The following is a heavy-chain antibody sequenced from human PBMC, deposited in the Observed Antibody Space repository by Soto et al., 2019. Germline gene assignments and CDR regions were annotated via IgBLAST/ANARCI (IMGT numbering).Heavy chain of an antibody. CDR2: IYHSGST. V-gene: IGHV4-30-2*01. D-gene: IGHD6-6*01. CDR1: GGSISSGGYS. CDR3: AREVIAARPPGPYGMDV. J-gene: IGHJ6*02. Sequence: SETLSLTCAVSGGSISSGGYSWSWIRQPPGKGLEWLGYIYHSGSTYYNPSLKSRVTISVDRSKNQFSLKLSSVTAADTAVYYCAREVIAARPPGPYGMDVWGQGTTVTVSS.